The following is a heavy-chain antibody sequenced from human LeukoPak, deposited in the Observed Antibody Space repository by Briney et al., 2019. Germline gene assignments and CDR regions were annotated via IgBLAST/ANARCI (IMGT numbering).Heavy chain of an antibody. Sequence: ASVKVSCKASGYTFTSYGISWVRQAPGQGLEWMGWISAYNGNTNYAQKLQGRVTMTTDTSTSTAYTELRSLRSDDTAVYYCARTTVYDYGDYDFWRSFDYWGQGTLVTVSS. D-gene: IGHD4-17*01. CDR2: ISAYNGNT. V-gene: IGHV1-18*01. CDR3: ARTTVYDYGDYDFWRSFDY. CDR1: GYTFTSYG. J-gene: IGHJ4*02.